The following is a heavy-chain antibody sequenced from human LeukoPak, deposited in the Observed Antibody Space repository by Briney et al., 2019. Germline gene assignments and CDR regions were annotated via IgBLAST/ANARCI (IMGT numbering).Heavy chain of an antibody. Sequence: SVKVSCKASGGTFSSYAISWVRQAPGQGLEWMGRIIPIFGIANYAQKFQGRVTITADKSTSIAYMELSSLRSEDTAVYYCASGYYDILTGYFDYWGQGTLVTVSS. D-gene: IGHD3-9*01. V-gene: IGHV1-69*04. J-gene: IGHJ4*02. CDR2: IIPIFGIA. CDR1: GGTFSSYA. CDR3: ASGYYDILTGYFDY.